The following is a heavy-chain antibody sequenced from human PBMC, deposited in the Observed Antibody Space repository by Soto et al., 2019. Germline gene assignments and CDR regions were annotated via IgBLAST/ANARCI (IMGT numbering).Heavy chain of an antibody. J-gene: IGHJ6*02. D-gene: IGHD2-15*01. CDR2: ISAYNGNT. Sequence: QVPLVQSGAEVKKPGASVKVSCKASGYTFTSYGISWVRQAPGQGLEWMGWISAYNGNTNYAQKLQGRVTMTTDTSTSTAYMELRSLRSDDTAVYYCARMVVAATLSSLVYYYYGMDVWGQGTTVTVSS. CDR1: GYTFTSYG. CDR3: ARMVVAATLSSLVYYYYGMDV. V-gene: IGHV1-18*01.